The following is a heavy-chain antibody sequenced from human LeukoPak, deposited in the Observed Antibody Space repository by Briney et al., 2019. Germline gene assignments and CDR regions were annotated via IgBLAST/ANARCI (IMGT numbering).Heavy chain of an antibody. CDR1: GFTFSSYA. CDR2: ISDSGRST. V-gene: IGHV3-23*01. CDR3: AKIMGQH. D-gene: IGHD2-8*01. J-gene: IGHJ4*02. Sequence: PGGSLTLSCEVSGFTFSSYAMSWVREAPGKGLEWVSRISDSGRSTSNGDSVKDQFTTSRDNSKNTLHLQLNSLRAEDTAIYYCAKIMGQHWRQGPLHTVSS.